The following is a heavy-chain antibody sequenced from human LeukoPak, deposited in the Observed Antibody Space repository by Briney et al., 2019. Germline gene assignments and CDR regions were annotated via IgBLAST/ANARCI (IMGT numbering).Heavy chain of an antibody. CDR1: GFTFSRYA. Sequence: GGSLRLSCAASGFTFSRYAMSWVRQAPGKGLEWVSAIRGSGGSTYYTGSVKGRFAISRDNSKNTLSLQMNSLRAEDTAVYYCAKDGYCSSTNCYPAPYWGQGTLVTVSS. D-gene: IGHD2-2*01. CDR3: AKDGYCSSTNCYPAPY. V-gene: IGHV3-23*01. CDR2: IRGSGGST. J-gene: IGHJ4*02.